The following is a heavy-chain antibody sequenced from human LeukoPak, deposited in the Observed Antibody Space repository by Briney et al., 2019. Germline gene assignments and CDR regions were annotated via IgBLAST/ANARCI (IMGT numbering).Heavy chain of an antibody. D-gene: IGHD2-2*01. Sequence: PEGSLRLSCTASGFTFSSYWMNWVRQAPGKGLEWVANIKQDGREKYYVDSVKGRFTISRDNTKNSLYLQMNNLRTDDTAVYYCATSRTFDYWGQGTLVTVSS. CDR2: IKQDGREK. J-gene: IGHJ4*02. CDR1: GFTFSSYW. V-gene: IGHV3-7*01. CDR3: ATSRTFDY.